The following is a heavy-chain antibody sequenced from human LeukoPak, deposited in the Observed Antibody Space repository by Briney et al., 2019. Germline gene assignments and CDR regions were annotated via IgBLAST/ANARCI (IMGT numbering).Heavy chain of an antibody. Sequence: GGSLRLSCAASGFTFSSYDMHWVRQATGKGLEWVSAIGTAGDTYYPGSVKGRFTISRENAKNSLYLQMNSLRAGDTAVYYCARGGMIVANDAFDIWGQGTMVTVSS. D-gene: IGHD3-22*01. CDR2: IGTAGDT. V-gene: IGHV3-13*01. CDR1: GFTFSSYD. CDR3: ARGGMIVANDAFDI. J-gene: IGHJ3*02.